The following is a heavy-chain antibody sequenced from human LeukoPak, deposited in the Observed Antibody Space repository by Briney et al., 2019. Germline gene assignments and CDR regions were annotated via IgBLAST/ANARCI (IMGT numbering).Heavy chain of an antibody. CDR1: GYAFTSYY. J-gene: IGHJ4*02. D-gene: IGHD2-15*01. CDR3: AREKGFY. V-gene: IGHV1-46*01. CDR2: IYPSAGGST. Sequence: GASVKVSCKASGYAFTSYYMHWVRQAPGQGLEWMGVIYPSAGGSTRYTQQFQGRVTMTRDTSTSTVYMELSSLTSEDTAVYYCAREKGFYRGQGTLVTVSS.